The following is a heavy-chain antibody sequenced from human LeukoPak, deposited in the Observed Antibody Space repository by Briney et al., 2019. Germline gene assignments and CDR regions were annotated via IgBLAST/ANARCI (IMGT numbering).Heavy chain of an antibody. CDR3: ARDHLGSGWSRCFDY. CDR1: GGSISSSSYY. D-gene: IGHD6-19*01. CDR2: IYYSGST. J-gene: IGHJ4*02. V-gene: IGHV4-39*07. Sequence: PSKTLSLTCTVSGGSISSSSYYWGWIRQPPGKGLEWIGSIYYSGSTYYNPSLKSRVTISVDTSKNQFSLKLSSVTAADTAVYYCARDHLGSGWSRCFDYWGQGTLVTVSS.